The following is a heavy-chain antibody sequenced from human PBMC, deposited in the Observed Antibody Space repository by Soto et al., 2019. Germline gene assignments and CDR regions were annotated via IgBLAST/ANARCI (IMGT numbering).Heavy chain of an antibody. CDR2: LTDDGSTT. CDR1: GFIFSMYW. CDR3: TRGPRPTSIGTGAF. D-gene: IGHD3-10*01. J-gene: IGHJ4*02. Sequence: PGGSLRLSCETSGFIFSMYWMHWVRQVPGKGPQWVARLTDDGSTTYYAASVEGRFTIYRDNAKNALYLQMTSLRADDTAVYYCTRGPRPTSIGTGAFWGQGTLVTVSS. V-gene: IGHV3-74*01.